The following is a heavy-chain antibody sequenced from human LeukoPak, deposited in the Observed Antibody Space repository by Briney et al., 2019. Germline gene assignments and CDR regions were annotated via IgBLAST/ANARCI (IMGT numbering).Heavy chain of an antibody. Sequence: QAGGSLRLSCAASGFTFSSYAMSWVRQAPGKGLEWVSDISGSGGSTYYADSWKGRFTSSRDNSKNTLYLQMNSLRAEDTAVYYCAKGSRRYGSGFDYWGQGTLVTVSS. J-gene: IGHJ4*02. D-gene: IGHD3-10*01. CDR2: ISGSGGST. V-gene: IGHV3-23*01. CDR3: AKGSRRYGSGFDY. CDR1: GFTFSSYA.